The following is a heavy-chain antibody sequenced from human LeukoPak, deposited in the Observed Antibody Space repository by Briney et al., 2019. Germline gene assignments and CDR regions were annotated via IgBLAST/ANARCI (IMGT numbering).Heavy chain of an antibody. Sequence: GGSLRLSCAASGFTFSSYGMHWVRQAPGKGLEWVAVIWYDGSNKYYADSVKGRFTISRDNSKNTLYLQMNSLRAEDTAVYYCAKPGYGDYLDYWGQGTLVTVSS. CDR1: GFTFSSYG. V-gene: IGHV3-33*06. J-gene: IGHJ4*02. CDR3: AKPGYGDYLDY. CDR2: IWYDGSNK. D-gene: IGHD4-17*01.